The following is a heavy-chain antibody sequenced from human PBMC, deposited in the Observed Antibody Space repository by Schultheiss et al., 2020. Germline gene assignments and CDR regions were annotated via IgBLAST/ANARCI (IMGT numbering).Heavy chain of an antibody. CDR3: ARVGTLAVAGGPGDY. V-gene: IGHV3-21*01. CDR1: GFTFSSCS. CDR2: ITSNSGYI. D-gene: IGHD6-19*01. Sequence: GESLKISCAAAGFTFSSCSMNWVRQAPGKGLEWVASITSNSGYIYYADSVKGRFTISRDNAKNSLYLQMNSLGAADTAIYYCARVGTLAVAGGPGDYWGQGTLVTVSS. J-gene: IGHJ4*02.